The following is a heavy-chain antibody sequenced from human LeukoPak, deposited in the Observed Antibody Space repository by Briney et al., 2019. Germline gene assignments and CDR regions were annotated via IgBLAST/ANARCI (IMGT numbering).Heavy chain of an antibody. D-gene: IGHD3-10*01. CDR3: AKPYDYGSRSYMDY. CDR1: GFTFSSYG. Sequence: GRSLSLSCAASGFTFSSYGMHWVRQAPGKGLEWVAVISYDGSNTYNADSVKGRFTISRDNSKNMLYLQMNSLRAEDTAVYYCAKPYDYGSRSYMDYWGQGTLVTVSS. V-gene: IGHV3-30*18. CDR2: ISYDGSNT. J-gene: IGHJ4*02.